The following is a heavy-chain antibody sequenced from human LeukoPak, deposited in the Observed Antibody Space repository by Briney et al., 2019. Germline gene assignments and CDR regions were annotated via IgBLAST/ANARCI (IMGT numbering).Heavy chain of an antibody. J-gene: IGHJ4*02. V-gene: IGHV3-30*02. CDR2: IRYDGSNK. CDR1: GFTFSNFG. Sequence: QTGGSLRLSCAASGFTFSNFGMHWVRQAPGKGLEWVAFIRYDGSNKHHADSVKGRFTISRDNSKNTLYLQMNSLRPEDTAVYYCAKVVHTSSWYSTGHWGQGTLVTVS. D-gene: IGHD6-13*01. CDR3: AKVVHTSSWYSTGH.